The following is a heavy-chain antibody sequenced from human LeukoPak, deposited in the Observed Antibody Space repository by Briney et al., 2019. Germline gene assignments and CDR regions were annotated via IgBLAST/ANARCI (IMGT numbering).Heavy chain of an antibody. CDR1: GFTFSSYA. CDR3: AKDPDIVATIELNY. J-gene: IGHJ4*02. D-gene: IGHD5-12*01. V-gene: IGHV3-23*01. CDR2: ISGSGGST. Sequence: GGSLRLSCAASGFTFSSYAMSWVRQAPGKGLEWVSAISGSGGSTYYADSVKGRFTISRDNSKNTLYLQMNSLRAEDTAVYCCAKDPDIVATIELNYWGQGTLVTVSS.